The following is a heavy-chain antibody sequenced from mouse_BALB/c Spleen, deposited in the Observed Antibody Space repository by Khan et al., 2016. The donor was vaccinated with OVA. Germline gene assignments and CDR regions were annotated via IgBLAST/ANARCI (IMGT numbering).Heavy chain of an antibody. V-gene: IGHV3-2*02. CDR1: GYSITSDYA. CDR2: ISYSGST. D-gene: IGHD1-1*01. Sequence: EVELKESGPGLVKPSQSLSLTCTVTGYSITSDYAWNWIRQFPGNKLEWMGFISYSGSTSYNPSLKSRISITRDTSKNQFFLQLNSVTTEDTATYYCARGTVGRFAYWGQGTLVTVSA. CDR3: ARGTVGRFAY. J-gene: IGHJ3*01.